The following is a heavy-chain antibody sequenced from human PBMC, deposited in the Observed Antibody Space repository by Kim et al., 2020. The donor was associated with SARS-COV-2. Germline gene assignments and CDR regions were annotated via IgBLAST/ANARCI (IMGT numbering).Heavy chain of an antibody. CDR1: GGSISRYY. CDR2: VSYRGST. D-gene: IGHD1-26*01. CDR3: ARLPRGTGSYQRAAFDT. Sequence: SETLSLTCTVSGGSISRYYWNWIRQPPGKGLEWIGFVSYRGSTYYNSPFKSRVTVSLDTSKNQFSLKLTSVTAADTAVYFCARLPRGTGSYQRAAFDTWGRGTLVTVSS. V-gene: IGHV4-59*08. J-gene: IGHJ3*02.